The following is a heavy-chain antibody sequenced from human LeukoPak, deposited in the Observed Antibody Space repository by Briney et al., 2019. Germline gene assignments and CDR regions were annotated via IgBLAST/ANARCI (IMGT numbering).Heavy chain of an antibody. J-gene: IGHJ4*02. CDR3: ARDVCSGGTCYLDY. CDR1: GDSLSNYY. Sequence: PSETLSLTSSVSGDSLSNYYWTWIRQPPGKALESIGYICDRGSIYYSPSLKSRATISADTSKNQISLKLTSVTAADTAVYYCARDVCSGGTCYLDYWGRGTLVSVSS. V-gene: IGHV4-59*01. D-gene: IGHD2-15*01. CDR2: ICDRGSI.